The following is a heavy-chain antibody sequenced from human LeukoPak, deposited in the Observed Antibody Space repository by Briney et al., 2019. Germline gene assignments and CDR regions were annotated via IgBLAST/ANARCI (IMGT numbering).Heavy chain of an antibody. V-gene: IGHV3-7*01. D-gene: IGHD3-10*01. J-gene: IGHJ4*02. CDR3: AREEWIGELSKFDY. CDR2: IKSDGSEK. CDR1: GFTFSSYA. Sequence: PGGSLRLSCAASGFTFSSYAMSWVRQAPGKGLEWVANIKSDGSEKYYADSVKGRFTISRDNAKNSLSLQMNSLRVEDTAQYYCAREEWIGELSKFDYWVQGTLVTVSS.